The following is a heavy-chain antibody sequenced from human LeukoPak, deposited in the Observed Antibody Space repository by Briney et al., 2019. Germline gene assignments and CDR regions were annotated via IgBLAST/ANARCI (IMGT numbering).Heavy chain of an antibody. CDR1: GGSFSGYY. J-gene: IGHJ6*02. V-gene: IGHV4-34*01. Sequence: SETLSLTCAVYGGSFSGYYWSWIRRPPGKGLEWIGEINHSGSTNYNPSLKSRVTISVDTSKNQFSLKLSSVTAADTAVYYCAIGDSGSYSYGMDVWGQGTTVTVSS. CDR2: INHSGST. D-gene: IGHD3-10*01. CDR3: AIGDSGSYSYGMDV.